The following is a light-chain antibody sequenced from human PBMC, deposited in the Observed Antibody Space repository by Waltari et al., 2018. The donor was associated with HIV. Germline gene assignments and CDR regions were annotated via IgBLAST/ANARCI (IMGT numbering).Light chain of an antibody. Sequence: EIVMTQSPATLSVFPGAKATLSCRASQSVSSNLAWYQQKPGQAPRLLIYGASTRATGIPARFSGSGSGTEFTLTISSLQSEDFAVYYCQQYNNWLTFGGGTKVEIK. V-gene: IGKV3-15*01. J-gene: IGKJ4*01. CDR3: QQYNNWLT. CDR1: QSVSSN. CDR2: GAS.